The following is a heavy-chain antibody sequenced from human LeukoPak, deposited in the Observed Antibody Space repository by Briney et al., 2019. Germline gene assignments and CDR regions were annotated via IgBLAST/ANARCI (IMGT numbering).Heavy chain of an antibody. J-gene: IGHJ1*01. Sequence: GGSLRLSCAASGFSVSSNYMSWVRQAPGKGLEWVSVIYSGGSTYYADSVKGRFTISRDNSKNTLYLQMKSLRAEDTAVYYCARTDETAPAEDFQHWGQGTLSPSPQ. V-gene: IGHV3-53*01. D-gene: IGHD2-21*02. CDR3: ARTDETAPAEDFQH. CDR1: GFSVSSNY. CDR2: IYSGGST.